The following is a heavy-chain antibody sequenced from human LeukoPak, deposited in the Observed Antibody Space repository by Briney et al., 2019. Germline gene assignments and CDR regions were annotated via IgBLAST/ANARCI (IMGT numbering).Heavy chain of an antibody. CDR3: AKNIQIVVVPAAMRFYFDY. D-gene: IGHD2-2*01. V-gene: IGHV4-39*07. CDR1: GGSISSSSYY. Sequence: SETLSLTCTVSGGSISSSSYYWGWIRQPPGKGVEWIGSIYYSGCTYYNPSLKSRVTISVNTSKNQFSLKLSSVTAVDTAVYYCAKNIQIVVVPAAMRFYFDYWGQGTLVTVSS. J-gene: IGHJ4*02. CDR2: IYYSGCT.